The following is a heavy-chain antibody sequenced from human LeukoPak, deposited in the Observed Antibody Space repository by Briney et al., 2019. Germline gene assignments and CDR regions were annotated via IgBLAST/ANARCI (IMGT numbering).Heavy chain of an antibody. D-gene: IGHD6-19*01. Sequence: PGGSLRLSCAASGFTFSGYIMNWVRQASGKGLEWVSFIGTSGNTIYYADSVKGRFTVSRDNAKNSLYLQMNSLRAEDTAVYYCARDQWLDYWGQGTLVTVSS. CDR1: GFTFSGYI. V-gene: IGHV3-48*04. CDR2: IGTSGNTI. CDR3: ARDQWLDY. J-gene: IGHJ4*02.